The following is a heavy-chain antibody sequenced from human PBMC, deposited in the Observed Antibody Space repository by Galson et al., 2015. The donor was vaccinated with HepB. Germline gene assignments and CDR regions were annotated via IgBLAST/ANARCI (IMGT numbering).Heavy chain of an antibody. CDR3: ARVKGELHYYGSGSYYFDY. Sequence: TLSLTCTVSGGSISSGGYYWSWIRQHPGKGLEWIGYIYYSGSTYYNPSLKSRVTISVDTSKNQFSLKLSSVTAADTAVYYCARVKGELHYYGSGSYYFDYWGQGTLVTVSS. D-gene: IGHD3-10*01. J-gene: IGHJ4*02. V-gene: IGHV4-31*03. CDR1: GGSISSGGYY. CDR2: IYYSGST.